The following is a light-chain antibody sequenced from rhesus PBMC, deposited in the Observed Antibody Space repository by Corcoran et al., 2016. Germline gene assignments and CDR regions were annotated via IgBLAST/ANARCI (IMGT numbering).Light chain of an antibody. V-gene: IGKV3-24*04. CDR1: QSVSSY. CDR2: GAS. CDR3: LQSSNWPLT. J-gene: IGKJ4*01. Sequence: EIVMTQSPATLALSPGERATLSCRASQSVSSYLAWYQQNPGQAPRLLIYGASSRATGSPDRFSGSGSGTEVTLTISSLEPEDVGVYFCLQSSNWPLTFGGGTKVELK.